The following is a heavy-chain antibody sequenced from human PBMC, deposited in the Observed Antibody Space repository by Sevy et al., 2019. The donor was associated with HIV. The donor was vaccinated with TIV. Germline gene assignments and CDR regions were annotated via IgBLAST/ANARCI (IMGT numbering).Heavy chain of an antibody. CDR1: GLSVSDNY. D-gene: IGHD3-22*01. V-gene: IGHV3-66*01. CDR3: ARDRYYDASGYYYYYYGMDV. CDR2: IYSDGRT. Sequence: GGSLRLSCAASGLSVSDNYTNWVRQAPGKGLEFVSVIYSDGRTYYADSVKGRFTISRANSKNTLYLHMNNLRPEDTAVYYCARDRYYDASGYYYYYYGMDVWGQGTTVTVSS. J-gene: IGHJ6*02.